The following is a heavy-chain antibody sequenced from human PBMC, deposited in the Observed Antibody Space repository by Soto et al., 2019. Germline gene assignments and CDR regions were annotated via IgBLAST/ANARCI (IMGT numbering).Heavy chain of an antibody. J-gene: IGHJ5*02. D-gene: IGHD2-15*01. CDR2: INHSGST. CDR3: AGGIRYCSGGSCYLSRVLLWFDP. Sequence: ETLSPTCTVYGGSSSGYYWSWIRQPPGKGQEWIGEINHSGSTNHNPSLKSRVTISVDSSKDQFSLKLSSVTAADMFLFYWAGGIRYCSGGSCYLSRVLLWFDPWGQGTLVTVSS. CDR1: GGSSSGYY. V-gene: IGHV4-34*01.